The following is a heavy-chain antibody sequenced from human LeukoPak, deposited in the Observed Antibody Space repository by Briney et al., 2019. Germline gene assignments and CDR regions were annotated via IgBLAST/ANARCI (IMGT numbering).Heavy chain of an antibody. J-gene: IGHJ3*02. Sequence: GGSLRLSCAASGFTVSSNYMSWVRQAPGKGLEWVSVIYSGGSTYYADSVKGRFTISRDNSKNTLYLQMNSLRAEDTAVYYCARAYCGGDCEDAFDIWGQGTMVTVSS. CDR3: ARAYCGGDCEDAFDI. V-gene: IGHV3-53*01. CDR1: GFTVSSNY. CDR2: IYSGGST. D-gene: IGHD2-21*02.